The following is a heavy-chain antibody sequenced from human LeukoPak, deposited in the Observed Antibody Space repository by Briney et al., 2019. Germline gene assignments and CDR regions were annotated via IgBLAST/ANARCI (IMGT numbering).Heavy chain of an antibody. CDR1: KFTFSSSW. Sequence: GGSLRLSCVASKFTFSSSWMTWVRQAPGKGLEWMGIIYPGDSDTRYSPSFQGQVTISADKSINTAYLQWSSLKASDTAIYYCARRGEAMDPFDYWGQGTLVTVSS. CDR2: IYPGDSDT. D-gene: IGHD5-18*01. J-gene: IGHJ4*02. CDR3: ARRGEAMDPFDY. V-gene: IGHV5-51*01.